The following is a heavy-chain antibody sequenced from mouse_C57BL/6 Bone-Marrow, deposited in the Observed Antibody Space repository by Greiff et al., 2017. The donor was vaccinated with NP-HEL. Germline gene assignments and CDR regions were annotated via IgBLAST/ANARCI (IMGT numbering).Heavy chain of an antibody. CDR3: ARMRIYFDY. CDR2: IDPSDSYT. Sequence: QVQLQQPGAELVMPGASVKLSCKASCYTFPSYCMHWVKQRPGQGLEWIGEIDPSDSYTNYNQKFKGKSTLTVDKSSSTAYMQLSSLTSEDSAVYYCARMRIYFDYWGQGTTLTVSS. J-gene: IGHJ2*01. V-gene: IGHV1-69*01. CDR1: CYTFPSYC.